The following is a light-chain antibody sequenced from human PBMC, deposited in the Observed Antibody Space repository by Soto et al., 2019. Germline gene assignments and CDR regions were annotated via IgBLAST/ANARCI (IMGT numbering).Light chain of an antibody. CDR2: GAS. CDR1: QSVSSSY. J-gene: IGKJ4*01. Sequence: IGLTQSPGALSLSPGERATLSCRASQSVSSSYLAWYQQKPGQAPRLLIYGASSRATGIPDRFSGSGSGTDFTLTISSLEPEDFAAYYCQQLRSYPSTFGGGTKVDIK. V-gene: IGKV3-20*01. CDR3: QQLRSYPST.